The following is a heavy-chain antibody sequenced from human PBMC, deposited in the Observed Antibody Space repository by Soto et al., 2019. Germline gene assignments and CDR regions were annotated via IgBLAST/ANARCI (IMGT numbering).Heavy chain of an antibody. CDR3: ASGGGRDLGGAYCFDY. CDR2: LYSGGTT. D-gene: IGHD1-26*01. Sequence: EVQLVESGGGLVQPGGSLRLSCAASGFTVSSKYMNWVRQAPGKGLEWVSVLYSGGTTYYADSVKGRFIISRDNSKNTLYLQMNSLRAEDTAVYYCASGGGRDLGGAYCFDYWGQGTLVTVSS. V-gene: IGHV3-66*01. J-gene: IGHJ4*02. CDR1: GFTVSSKY.